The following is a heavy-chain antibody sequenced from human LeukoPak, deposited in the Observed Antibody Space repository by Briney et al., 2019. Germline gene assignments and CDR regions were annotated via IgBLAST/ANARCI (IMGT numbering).Heavy chain of an antibody. D-gene: IGHD6-13*01. CDR3: ARGGSYSSSWYYGYYYYGTDV. V-gene: IGHV4-39*07. CDR1: GGSISSSSYY. CDR2: IYYSGST. Sequence: SETLSLTCTVSGGSISSSSYYWGWIRQPPGKGLEWIGSIYYSGSTYYNPSLKSRVTISVDTSKNQFSLKLSSVTAADTAVYYCARGGSYSSSWYYGYYYYGTDVWGQGTTVTVSS. J-gene: IGHJ6*02.